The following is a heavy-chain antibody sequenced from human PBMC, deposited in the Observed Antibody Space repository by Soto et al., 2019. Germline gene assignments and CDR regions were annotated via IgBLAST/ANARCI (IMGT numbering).Heavy chain of an antibody. Sequence: PGGSLRLSCAASGFTFSSYWMHWVRQAPGKGLVWVSRINSDGSSTSYADSVKGRFTISRDNAKNTLYLQMNSLRAEDTAVYYCARLGFLYSSGWYYYYMDVWGKGTTVTVSS. V-gene: IGHV3-74*01. CDR1: GFTFSSYW. CDR2: INSDGSST. D-gene: IGHD6-19*01. J-gene: IGHJ6*03. CDR3: ARLGFLYSSGWYYYYMDV.